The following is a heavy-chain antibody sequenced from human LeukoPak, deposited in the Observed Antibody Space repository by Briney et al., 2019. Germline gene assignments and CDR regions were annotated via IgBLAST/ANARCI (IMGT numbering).Heavy chain of an antibody. D-gene: IGHD5-24*01. Sequence: GGSLRLSCAASGFTFSSYAMSWVRQAPGKGLEWVSVISGSGGSTYYADSVKGRFTISRDNSKNTLYLQMNSLRAEDTAVYYCAKDHGYNSQLFDYWGQGALVTVSS. CDR2: ISGSGGST. CDR3: AKDHGYNSQLFDY. J-gene: IGHJ4*02. V-gene: IGHV3-23*01. CDR1: GFTFSSYA.